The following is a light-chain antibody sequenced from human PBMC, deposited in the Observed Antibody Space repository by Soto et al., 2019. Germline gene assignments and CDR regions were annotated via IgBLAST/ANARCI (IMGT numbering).Light chain of an antibody. CDR3: QQSYSRPRT. CDR1: QSISNH. V-gene: IGKV1-39*01. CDR2: AAS. J-gene: IGKJ1*01. Sequence: DIQMSQSPSSLSASVEDRVIITCRASQSISNHLNWYQQKPGKAPKLLIFAASSLQSGVPSRFSGSRSGPDFTLTISSLQPEDFATYYCQQSYSRPRTFGQGTKVDIK.